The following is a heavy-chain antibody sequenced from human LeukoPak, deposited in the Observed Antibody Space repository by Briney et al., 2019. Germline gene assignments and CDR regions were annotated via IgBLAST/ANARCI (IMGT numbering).Heavy chain of an antibody. CDR3: ARDTDDFQGLDI. J-gene: IGHJ3*02. V-gene: IGHV3-7*01. D-gene: IGHD3-3*01. CDR1: GFTFSNYA. Sequence: GGSLRLSCAASGFTFSNYAMSWVRQAQGKGLEWVANINLDGNGRFYVDSVKGRFTISRDNNKKSVYLQMNSLRAEDTAVYYCARDTDDFQGLDIWGQGTRVTVSS. CDR2: INLDGNGR.